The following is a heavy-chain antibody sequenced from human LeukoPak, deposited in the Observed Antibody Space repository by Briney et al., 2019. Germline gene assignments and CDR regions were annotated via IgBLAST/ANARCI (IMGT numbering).Heavy chain of an antibody. D-gene: IGHD6-13*01. CDR3: TTARYSSNWFGPINY. CDR1: RFVFTNAW. J-gene: IGHJ4*02. V-gene: IGHV3-15*01. Sequence: PGGSLRLSCVASRFVFTNAWMTWVRQAPGKGLEWVGHIKSKTDGGTTDYAAPVKGRFTISSDDSKDTVHLQMNSLKTEDTALYYCTTARYSSNWFGPINYWGQGTLVTVSS. CDR2: IKSKTDGGTT.